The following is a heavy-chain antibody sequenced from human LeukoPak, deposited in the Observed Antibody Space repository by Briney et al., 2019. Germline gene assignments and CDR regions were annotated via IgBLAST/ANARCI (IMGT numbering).Heavy chain of an antibody. J-gene: IGHJ4*02. Sequence: SETLSLTCAVYGGSFSGYYWSWIRQPPGKGLQWIGEINHSGSTNYNPSLKSRVTISVDTSKNQFSLKLSSVTAADTAVYYCARGRITIFGAVRYFDYWGQGTLVTVSS. CDR2: INHSGST. V-gene: IGHV4-34*01. D-gene: IGHD3-3*01. CDR1: GGSFSGYY. CDR3: ARGRITIFGAVRYFDY.